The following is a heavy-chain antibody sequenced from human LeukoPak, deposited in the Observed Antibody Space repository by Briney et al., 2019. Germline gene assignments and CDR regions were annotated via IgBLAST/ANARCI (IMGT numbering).Heavy chain of an antibody. CDR1: GGTFSSYA. D-gene: IGHD3-22*01. CDR2: IIPIFGTA. CDR3: ARATYDSSGYYAPLFDY. V-gene: IGHV1-69*01. Sequence: ASVKVSCKASGGTFSSYAISWVRQAPGQGLEWMGGIIPIFGTANYAQKFQGRVTITADESTSTAYMELSSLRSGDTAVYYCARATYDSSGYYAPLFDYWGKGTLVTVSS. J-gene: IGHJ4*02.